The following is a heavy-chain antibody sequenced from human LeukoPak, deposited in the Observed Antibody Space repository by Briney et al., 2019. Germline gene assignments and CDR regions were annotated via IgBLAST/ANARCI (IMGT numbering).Heavy chain of an antibody. CDR2: ISAYNGNT. CDR3: AGEAGYYDSSGYYQPADY. J-gene: IGHJ4*02. CDR1: GYTFTSYG. V-gene: IGHV1-18*01. Sequence: APVKVSCKASGYTFTSYGISWVRQAPGQGLKWMGWISAYNGNTNYAQKLQGRVTMTTDTSTSTAYMELRSLRSDDTAVYYCAGEAGYYDSSGYYQPADYWGQGTLVTVSS. D-gene: IGHD3-22*01.